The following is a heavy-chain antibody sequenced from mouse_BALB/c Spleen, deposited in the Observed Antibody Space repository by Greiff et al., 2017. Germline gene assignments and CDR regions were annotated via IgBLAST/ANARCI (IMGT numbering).Heavy chain of an antibody. Sequence: EGKVVESGGGLVKPGGSLKLSCAASGFAFSSYDMSWVRQTPEKRLEWVAYISSGGGSTYYPDTVKGRFTISRDNAKNTLYLQMSSLKSEDTAMYYCARHNWAYWGQGTLVTVSA. CDR3: ARHNWAY. CDR1: GFAFSSYD. V-gene: IGHV5-12-1*01. J-gene: IGHJ3*01. CDR2: ISSGGGST.